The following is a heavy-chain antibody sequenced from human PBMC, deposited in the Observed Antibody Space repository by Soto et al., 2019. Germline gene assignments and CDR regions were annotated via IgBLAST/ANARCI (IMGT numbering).Heavy chain of an antibody. CDR3: AGGMAGLDV. CDR2: INSDGSHT. V-gene: IGHV3-74*01. Sequence: EVQLVESGGGLVQPGGSLRLSCAASGLSFNIYWMHWVRQVPGKGLVWLARINSDGSHTIYVDSVKGRFTISRDNAKSTVFLQMDSLRDEDTGVDYCAGGMAGLDVWGQGTTVTVSS. J-gene: IGHJ6*02. CDR1: GLSFNIYW.